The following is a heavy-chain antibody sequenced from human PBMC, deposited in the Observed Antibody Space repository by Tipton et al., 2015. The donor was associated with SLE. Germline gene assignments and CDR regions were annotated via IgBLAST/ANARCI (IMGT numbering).Heavy chain of an antibody. D-gene: IGHD3-3*01. J-gene: IGHJ4*02. Sequence: GSLRLSCAASGFTFSSYAMTWVRQAPGKGLEWVSLITGSGGITDYADSVKGRFTISRDNAKNSLYLQMNSLRAEDTAVYYCARLYFDSWSGFPLDYWGQGSLVTVSS. CDR2: ITGSGGIT. CDR1: GFTFSSYA. V-gene: IGHV3-23*01. CDR3: ARLYFDSWSGFPLDY.